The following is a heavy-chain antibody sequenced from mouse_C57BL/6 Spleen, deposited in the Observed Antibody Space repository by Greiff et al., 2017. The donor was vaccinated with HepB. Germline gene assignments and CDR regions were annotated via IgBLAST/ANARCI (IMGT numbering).Heavy chain of an antibody. D-gene: IGHD2-4*01. CDR2: INPNYGTT. J-gene: IGHJ1*03. CDR1: GYSFTDYN. CDR3: ARSRDYDYEWYFDV. Sequence: EVKLVESGPELVKPGASVKISCKASGYSFTDYNMNWVKQSNGKSLEWIGVINPNYGTTSYNQKCKGKATLTVDQSSSTAYMQLNSLTSEDSAVYYCARSRDYDYEWYFDVWGTGTTVTVSS. V-gene: IGHV1-39*01.